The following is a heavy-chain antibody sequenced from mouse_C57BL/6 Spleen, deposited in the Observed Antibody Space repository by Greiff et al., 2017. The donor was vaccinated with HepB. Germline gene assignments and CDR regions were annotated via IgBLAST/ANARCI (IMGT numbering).Heavy chain of an antibody. CDR3: ARGGHPDY. CDR1: GFTFSSYA. CDR2: ISDGGSYT. V-gene: IGHV5-4*03. J-gene: IGHJ2*01. Sequence: EVKLMESGGGLVKPGGSLKLSCAASGFTFSSYAMSWVRQTPEKRLEWVATISDGGSYTYYPDNVKGRFTISRDNAKNNLYLQMSHLKSEDTAMYYCARGGHPDYWGQGTTLTVSS.